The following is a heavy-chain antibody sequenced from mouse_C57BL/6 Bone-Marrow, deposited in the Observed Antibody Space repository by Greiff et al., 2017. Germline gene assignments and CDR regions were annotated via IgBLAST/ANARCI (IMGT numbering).Heavy chain of an antibody. J-gene: IGHJ1*03. CDR2: IRNKANGYTT. V-gene: IGHV7-3*01. CDR3: ARFPPVVPWYFDV. D-gene: IGHD1-1*01. Sequence: EVNLVESGGGLVQPGGSLSLSCAASGFTFTDYYMSWVRQPPGKALEWLGFIRNKANGYTTEYSASVKGRFTISRDNSQSILYLQMNALRAEDSATDYCARFPPVVPWYFDVWGTGTTVTVSS. CDR1: GFTFTDYY.